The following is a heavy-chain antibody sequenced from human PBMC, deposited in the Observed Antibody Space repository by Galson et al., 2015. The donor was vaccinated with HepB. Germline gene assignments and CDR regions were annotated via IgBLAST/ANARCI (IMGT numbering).Heavy chain of an antibody. V-gene: IGHV3-11*01. J-gene: IGHJ6*03. CDR1: GFTFSDYY. CDR2: ISSSGSTI. CDR3: ASQRPMVRGVVSNYYYYYMDV. Sequence: SLRLSCAASGFTFSDYYMSWIRQAPGKGLEWVSYISSSGSTIYYADSVKGRFTISRDNAKNSLYLQMNSLRAEDTAVYYCASQRPMVRGVVSNYYYYYMDVWGKGTTVTVSS. D-gene: IGHD3-10*01.